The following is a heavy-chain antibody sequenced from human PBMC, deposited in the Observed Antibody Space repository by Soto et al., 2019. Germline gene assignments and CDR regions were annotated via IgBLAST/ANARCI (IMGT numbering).Heavy chain of an antibody. CDR2: INHSGST. CDR1: GWSFSGYY. CDR3: ARIRLTTYYYDSSGYYHYYFDY. V-gene: IGHV4-34*01. J-gene: IGHJ4*02. D-gene: IGHD3-22*01. Sequence: SETLSLTCAFYGWSFSGYYWSLIRQPPGKGLEWIGEINHSGSTNYNPSLKSRVTISVDTSKNQFSLKLSSVTAADTAVYYCARIRLTTYYYDSSGYYHYYFDYWGQGTLVTVSS.